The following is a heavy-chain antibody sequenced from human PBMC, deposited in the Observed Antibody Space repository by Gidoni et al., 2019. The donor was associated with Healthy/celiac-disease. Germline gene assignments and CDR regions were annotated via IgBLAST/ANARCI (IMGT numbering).Heavy chain of an antibody. CDR1: GGSISSSSYS. J-gene: IGHJ3*02. D-gene: IGHD6-13*01. CDR2: IYYSGST. Sequence: QLQLQESGPGLVKPSETLSLTCTVSGGSISSSSYSWGWIRQPPGKGLEWIGSIYYSGSTYYNPSLKSRVTISVDTSKNQFSLKLSSVTAADTAVYYCARLTGPVTYSSRSHDAFDIWGQGTMVTVSS. CDR3: ARLTGPVTYSSRSHDAFDI. V-gene: IGHV4-39*01.